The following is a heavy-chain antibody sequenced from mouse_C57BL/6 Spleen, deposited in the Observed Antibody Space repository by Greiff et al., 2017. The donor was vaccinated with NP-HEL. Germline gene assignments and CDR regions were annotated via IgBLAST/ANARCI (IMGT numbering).Heavy chain of an antibody. J-gene: IGHJ3*01. V-gene: IGHV2-5*01. D-gene: IGHD2-2*01. Sequence: QVQLKESGPGLVQPSQSLSITCTVSGFSLTSYGVHWVRQSPGKGLEWLGVIWRGGSTDYNAAFMSRLSITKDNSKSQVFFKMNSLQADDTAIYYCAKNYYGYDKGFAYWGQGTLVTVSA. CDR2: IWRGGST. CDR1: GFSLTSYG. CDR3: AKNYYGYDKGFAY.